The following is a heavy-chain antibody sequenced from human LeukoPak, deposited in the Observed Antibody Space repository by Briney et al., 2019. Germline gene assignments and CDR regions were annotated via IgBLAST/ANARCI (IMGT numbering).Heavy chain of an antibody. J-gene: IGHJ4*02. CDR3: ARDGRQWLVPRVLDY. CDR1: GGSISSSS. D-gene: IGHD6-19*01. CDR2: ISYDGSNK. Sequence: LSLTCTVSGGSISSSSYYWGWIRQPPGKGLEWVAVISYDGSNKYYADSVKGRFTISRDNSKNTLYLQMNSLRAEDTAVYYCARDGRQWLVPRVLDYWGQGTLVTVSS. V-gene: IGHV3-30-3*01.